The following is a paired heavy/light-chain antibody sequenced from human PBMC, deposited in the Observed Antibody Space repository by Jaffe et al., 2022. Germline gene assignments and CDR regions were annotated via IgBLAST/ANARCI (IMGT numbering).Heavy chain of an antibody. V-gene: IGHV4-39*01. J-gene: IGHJ6*03. CDR1: GGSISSSSYY. CDR2: IYYSGST. Sequence: QLQLQESGPGLVKPSETLSLTCTVSGGSISSSSYYWGWIRQPPGKGLEWIGSIYYSGSTYYNPSLKSRVTISVDTSKNQFSLKLSSVTAADTAVYYCARLVVPAVHLSYYYYYYYMDVWGKGTTVTVSS. CDR3: ARLVVPAVHLSYYYYYYYMDV. D-gene: IGHD2-2*01.
Light chain of an antibody. CDR3: QQSYSTLPWT. J-gene: IGKJ1*01. V-gene: IGKV1-39*01. CDR2: AAS. CDR1: QSISSY. Sequence: DIQMTQSPSSLSASVGDRVTITCRASQSISSYLNWYQQKPGKAPKLLIYAASSLQSGVPSRFSGSGSGTDFTLTISSLQPEDFATYYCQQSYSTLPWTFGQGTKVEIK.